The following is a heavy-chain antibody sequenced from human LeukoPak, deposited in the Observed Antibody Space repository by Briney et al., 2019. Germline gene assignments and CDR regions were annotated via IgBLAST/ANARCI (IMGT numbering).Heavy chain of an antibody. Sequence: GGSLRLSCAASGFTFSSYRMNWVRQAPGKGLEWVSYISSSSSTIYYADSVKGRFTISRDNSKNTLYLQMNSLRAEDTAVYYCAKAKLLAYCGGDCYSGDDAFDIWGQGTMVTVSS. J-gene: IGHJ3*02. V-gene: IGHV3-48*01. D-gene: IGHD2-21*02. CDR3: AKAKLLAYCGGDCYSGDDAFDI. CDR1: GFTFSSYR. CDR2: ISSSSSTI.